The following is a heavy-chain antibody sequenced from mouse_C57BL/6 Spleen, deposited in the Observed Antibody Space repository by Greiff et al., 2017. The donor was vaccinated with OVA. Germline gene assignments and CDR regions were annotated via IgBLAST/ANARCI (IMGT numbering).Heavy chain of an antibody. CDR3: ARAGGEGYFDV. Sequence: VQLQQPGAELVMPGASVKLSCKASGYTFTSYWMHWVKQRPGQGLEWIGEIDPSDSYTNYNPKFKGQSTLTVDTSSSPAYMQLSSLTSEDSAVYYCARAGGEGYFDVWGTGTTVTVSS. J-gene: IGHJ1*03. CDR2: IDPSDSYT. CDR1: GYTFTSYW. V-gene: IGHV1-69*01.